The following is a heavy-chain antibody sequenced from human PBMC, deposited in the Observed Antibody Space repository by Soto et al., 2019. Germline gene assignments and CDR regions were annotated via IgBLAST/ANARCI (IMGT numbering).Heavy chain of an antibody. D-gene: IGHD2-2*01. CDR1: GYTFTGYY. J-gene: IGHJ2*01. Sequence: QVQLVQSGAEVKKPGASVKVSCKASGYTFTGYYMHWVRQAPGQGLEWMGWINPNSGGTNYAQKVQGRVTMTRDTSISTADMELSRLRSDDTAVYYCARPNCSSTSCHGYFDLWGRGTLVTVSS. CDR2: INPNSGGT. CDR3: ARPNCSSTSCHGYFDL. V-gene: IGHV1-2*02.